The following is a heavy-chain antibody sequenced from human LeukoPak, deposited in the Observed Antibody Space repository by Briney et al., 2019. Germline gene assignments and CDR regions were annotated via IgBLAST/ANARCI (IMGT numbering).Heavy chain of an antibody. CDR3: ARDYLAYCGGDCYSGYDY. D-gene: IGHD2-21*02. Sequence: ASVKVSCKASGHTFTSYGISWVRQAPGQGLEWMGWISAYNGNTNYAQKLQGRVTMTTDTSTSTAYMELRSLRSDDTAVYYCARDYLAYCGGDCYSGYDYWGQGTLVTVSS. J-gene: IGHJ4*02. CDR2: ISAYNGNT. CDR1: GHTFTSYG. V-gene: IGHV1-18*01.